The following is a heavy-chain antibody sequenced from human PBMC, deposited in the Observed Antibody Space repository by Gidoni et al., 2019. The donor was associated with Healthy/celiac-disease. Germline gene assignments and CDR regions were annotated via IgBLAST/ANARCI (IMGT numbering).Heavy chain of an antibody. V-gene: IGHV3-23*01. CDR3: AIPAWHYYDSSGNFDY. CDR1: GFTFGSYA. J-gene: IGHJ4*02. Sequence: EVQLLESGGGLVQPGGSLRLSCAASGFTFGSYAMSWVRQAPGKGLEWVSAISGSGGSTYYADSVKGRFTISRDNSKNTLYLQMNSLRAEDTAVYYCAIPAWHYYDSSGNFDYWGQGTLVTVSS. CDR2: ISGSGGST. D-gene: IGHD3-22*01.